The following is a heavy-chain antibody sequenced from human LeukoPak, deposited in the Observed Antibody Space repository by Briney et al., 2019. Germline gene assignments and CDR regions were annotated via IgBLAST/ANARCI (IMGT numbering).Heavy chain of an antibody. J-gene: IGHJ4*02. D-gene: IGHD3-3*01. V-gene: IGHV1-8*01. Sequence: ASVKVSCKSSGYTFTSYDINWVRQATGQGLEWMGWMNPNSGNTGYAQKFQGRVTMTRNTSISTAYMELSSLRSDDTAVYYCARGPSAYYDFWSGYYKEVPFDYWGQGTLVTVSS. CDR1: GYTFTSYD. CDR2: MNPNSGNT. CDR3: ARGPSAYYDFWSGYYKEVPFDY.